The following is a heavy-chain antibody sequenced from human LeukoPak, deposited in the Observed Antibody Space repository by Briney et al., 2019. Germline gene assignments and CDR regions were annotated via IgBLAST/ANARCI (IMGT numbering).Heavy chain of an antibody. J-gene: IGHJ6*02. CDR2: IYYSGST. Sequence: SETLSLTCTVSGGSISSYYWSWIRQPPGKGLEWIGYIYYSGSTNYNPSLKSRVTISVDTSKNQFSLKLSSVTAADAAVYYCARVVPYYDILTGYYPGGMDVWGQGTTVTVSS. V-gene: IGHV4-59*01. CDR3: ARVVPYYDILTGYYPGGMDV. D-gene: IGHD3-9*01. CDR1: GGSISSYY.